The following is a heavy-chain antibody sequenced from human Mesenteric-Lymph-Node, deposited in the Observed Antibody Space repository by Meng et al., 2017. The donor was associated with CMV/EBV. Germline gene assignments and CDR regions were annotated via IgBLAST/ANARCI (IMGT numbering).Heavy chain of an antibody. J-gene: IGHJ3*02. D-gene: IGHD3-22*01. CDR1: GFTFDDYA. CDR2: ISWNSGSI. Sequence: GGSLRLSCAASGFTFDDYAMHWVRQAPGKGLEWVSGISWNSGSIGYADSVKGRFTISRDNAKNSLYLQMNSLRAEDTALYYCAKDIGRGRQYYDSSGGTFDIWGQGTMVTVSS. CDR3: AKDIGRGRQYYDSSGGTFDI. V-gene: IGHV3-9*01.